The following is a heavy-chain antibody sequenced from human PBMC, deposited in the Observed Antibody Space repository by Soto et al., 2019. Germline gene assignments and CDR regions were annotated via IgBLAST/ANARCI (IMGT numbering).Heavy chain of an antibody. J-gene: IGHJ2*01. CDR1: GGSISSGGYY. V-gene: IGHV4-31*03. CDR2: IYYSGST. Sequence: QVQLQESGPGLVKPSQTLSLTCTVSGGSISSGGYYWSWIRQHPGKGLAWIGYIYYSGSTYYNPSLKSRVTISVDTSKHQFSLKLSSVTAAAPAAYYCARVGGDCGPPEADWYFELWGRGTLVTVSS. CDR3: ARVGGDCGPPEADWYFEL. D-gene: IGHD2-21*02.